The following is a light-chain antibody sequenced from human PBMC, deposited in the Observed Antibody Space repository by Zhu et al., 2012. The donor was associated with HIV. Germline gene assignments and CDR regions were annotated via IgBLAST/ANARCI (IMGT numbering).Light chain of an antibody. CDR1: ESVGRY. CDR3: QQLNTYPLFT. Sequence: DVQLTQSPAFLSASVGDRVTITCRASESVGRYLAWYQQKPGKAPKLLIYDTSILQSGVPSTFSGSGSGTEFTLTISSLQPEDFATYYCQQLNTYPLFTFGPGTKVDIK. J-gene: IGKJ3*01. V-gene: IGKV1-9*01. CDR2: DTS.